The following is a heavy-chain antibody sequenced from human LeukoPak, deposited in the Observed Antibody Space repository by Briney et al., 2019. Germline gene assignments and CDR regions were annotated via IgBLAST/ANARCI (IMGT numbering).Heavy chain of an antibody. CDR2: INAGNGKT. CDR3: TRGKLDYGSGSYYKGYYYYGMDV. V-gene: IGHV1-3*01. Sequence: ASVKVSCKASGYTFTSYAMHWVRQAPGQRLEWMGWINAGNGKTKYSQKFQGRVTITRDTSASTAYMELSSLRSEDTAVYYCTRGKLDYGSGSYYKGYYYYGMDVWGKGTTVTVSS. CDR1: GYTFTSYA. J-gene: IGHJ6*04. D-gene: IGHD3-10*01.